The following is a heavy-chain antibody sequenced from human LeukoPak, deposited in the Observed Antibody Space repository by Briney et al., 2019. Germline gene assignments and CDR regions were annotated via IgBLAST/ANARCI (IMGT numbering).Heavy chain of an antibody. J-gene: IGHJ4*02. V-gene: IGHV3-23*01. CDR1: GFNFNFYV. D-gene: IGHD4-17*01. Sequence: GGSLKLSCAASGFNFNFYVMNWVRQAPGKRLEWFGAISRSGDSTFYADSVKGRFTISRDNSKNSVFLQMNSLGDEDTAVYYCAKDADGDGDYLLHYWGQGTLVTVSS. CDR2: ISRSGDST. CDR3: AKDADGDGDYLLHY.